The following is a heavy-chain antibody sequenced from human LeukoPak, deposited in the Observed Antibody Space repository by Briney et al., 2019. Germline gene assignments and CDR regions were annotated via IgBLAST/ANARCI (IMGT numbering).Heavy chain of an antibody. Sequence: GRSLRLSCAASGFTFSRYGMHWVRQAPGKGLEWVAVISYHGSSEYYADSVKGRFTISRDDSKNTMYLQMNSLRTEDTAMYYCARDLGRYCSGGYCLEADYWGQGTLVTVSS. CDR3: ARDLGRYCSGGYCLEADY. CDR1: GFTFSRYG. D-gene: IGHD2-15*01. V-gene: IGHV3-30*03. CDR2: ISYHGSSE. J-gene: IGHJ4*02.